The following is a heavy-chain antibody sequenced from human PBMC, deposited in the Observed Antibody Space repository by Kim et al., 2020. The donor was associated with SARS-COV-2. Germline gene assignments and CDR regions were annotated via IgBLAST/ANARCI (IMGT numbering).Heavy chain of an antibody. D-gene: IGHD3-10*01. CDR3: AIRGWELVGVFDY. V-gene: IGHV3-23*01. J-gene: IGHJ4*02. Sequence: GGSLRLSCAASGFTFSTYAMNWVRQAPGKGLEWVSAVSGSGGSTYYADSVKGRFTISRDNSKNTLYLQINSLRAEDTAVYYCAIRGWELVGVFDYWGQGTLVTVSS. CDR2: VSGSGGST. CDR1: GFTFSTYA.